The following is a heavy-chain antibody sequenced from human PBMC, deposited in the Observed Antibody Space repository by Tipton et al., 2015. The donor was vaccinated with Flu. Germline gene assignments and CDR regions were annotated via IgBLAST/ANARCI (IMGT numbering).Heavy chain of an antibody. Sequence: LRLSCTVSGGSISSSSYYWGWIRQPPGKGLEWIGSIYYSGNTYYNPSLKSRVTISVDASKNQFSLKLSSVTAADTAVYYCARDGFITMIVVVTPGAFDIWGQGTMVTVSS. CDR3: ARDGFITMIVVVTPGAFDI. V-gene: IGHV4-39*07. CDR1: GGSISSSSYY. CDR2: IYYSGNT. D-gene: IGHD3-22*01. J-gene: IGHJ3*02.